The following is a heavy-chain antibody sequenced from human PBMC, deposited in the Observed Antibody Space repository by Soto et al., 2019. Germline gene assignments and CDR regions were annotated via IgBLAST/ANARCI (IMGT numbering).Heavy chain of an antibody. V-gene: IGHV4-4*02. CDR1: GGSISSSNW. CDR2: IYHSGST. D-gene: IGHD2-2*01. Sequence: QVQLQESGPGLVKPSGTLSLTCAVSGGSISSSNWWSWVRQPPGKGLEWIGEIYHSGSTNYNPSLKSRVTISVDKSKNQFSLKLSSVTAADTAVYYCARDRGSRWVVPAAMEQYNSYYGMDVWGQGTTVTVSS. CDR3: ARDRGSRWVVPAAMEQYNSYYGMDV. J-gene: IGHJ6*02.